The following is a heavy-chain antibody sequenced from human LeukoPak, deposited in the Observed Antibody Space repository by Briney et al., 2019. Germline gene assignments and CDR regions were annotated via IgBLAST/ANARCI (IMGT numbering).Heavy chain of an antibody. J-gene: IGHJ4*02. CDR2: ISYDGSNK. D-gene: IGHD6-13*01. V-gene: IGHV3-30-3*01. Sequence: PGGSLRLSCAASGFTFSSYAMHWVRQAPGNGLEWVAVISYDGSNKYYADSVKGRFTISRDNSKNTLYLQMNSLRAEDTAVYYCARERVAAAGTGSRFDYWGQGTLVTVSS. CDR1: GFTFSSYA. CDR3: ARERVAAAGTGSRFDY.